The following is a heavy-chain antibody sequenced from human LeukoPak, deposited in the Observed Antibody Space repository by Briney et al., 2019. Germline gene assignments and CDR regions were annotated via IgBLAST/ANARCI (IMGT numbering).Heavy chain of an antibody. Sequence: ASVKVSCKASEYTFTGYYMHWVRQAPGQGLEWMGWINPNSGGTNYAQKFQGWVTMTRDTSISTAYMELSRLRSDDTAVYYCARVGDDYGDYHFDYWGQGTLVTVSS. CDR3: ARVGDDYGDYHFDY. V-gene: IGHV1-2*04. CDR1: EYTFTGYY. CDR2: INPNSGGT. D-gene: IGHD4-17*01. J-gene: IGHJ4*02.